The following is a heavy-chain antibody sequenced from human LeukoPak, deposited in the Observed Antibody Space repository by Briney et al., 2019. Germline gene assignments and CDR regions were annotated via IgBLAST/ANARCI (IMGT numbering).Heavy chain of an antibody. Sequence: ASVKVSCKASGYTFTGYYMHWVRQAPGQGLEWMGIINPSGGSTSYAQKFQGRVTMTRDTSTSTVYMELSSLRSEDTAVYYCAREQWGYGGNSDWMYPEAQPPEYYFDYWGQGTLVTVSS. D-gene: IGHD4-23*01. CDR2: INPSGGST. V-gene: IGHV1-46*01. CDR3: AREQWGYGGNSDWMYPEAQPPEYYFDY. CDR1: GYTFTGYY. J-gene: IGHJ4*02.